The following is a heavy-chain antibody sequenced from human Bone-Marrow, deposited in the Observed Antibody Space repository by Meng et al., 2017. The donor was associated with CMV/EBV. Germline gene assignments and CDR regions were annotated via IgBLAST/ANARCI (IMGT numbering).Heavy chain of an antibody. J-gene: IGHJ2*01. Sequence: GGSLRLSCAASGFTFSSYAMHWVRQAPGKGLEWVAVISYDRSNKYYADSVKGRFTISRDNSKNTLYLQMNSLRAEDTAVYYCARDPAATGYWYFDLWGRGTLVTVSS. CDR1: GFTFSSYA. CDR3: ARDPAATGYWYFDL. V-gene: IGHV3-30-3*01. D-gene: IGHD2-2*01. CDR2: ISYDRSNK.